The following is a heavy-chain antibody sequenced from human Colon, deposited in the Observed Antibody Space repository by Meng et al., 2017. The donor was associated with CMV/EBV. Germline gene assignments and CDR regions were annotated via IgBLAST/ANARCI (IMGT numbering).Heavy chain of an antibody. Sequence: SETLSLTCTVSGGSISNSSYYWGWIRQPPGKGLEWIGSIYYSGSTYYNPSLKSRVTISVDTSKNQFSLKLSSVTAADTAVYYCARDRGGYSLGVDYWGQGTLITVSS. CDR3: ARDRGGYSLGVDY. CDR1: GGSISNSSYY. CDR2: IYYSGST. D-gene: IGHD3-10*01. V-gene: IGHV4-39*07. J-gene: IGHJ4*02.